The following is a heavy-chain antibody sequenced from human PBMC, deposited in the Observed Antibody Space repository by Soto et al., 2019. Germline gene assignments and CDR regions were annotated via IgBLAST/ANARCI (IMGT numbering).Heavy chain of an antibody. J-gene: IGHJ4*02. CDR2: ISYDGSNK. V-gene: IGHV3-30*18. D-gene: IGHD1-1*01. CDR1: GFTFSSYG. Sequence: RGSLRLSCAASGFTFSSYGMHWVRQAPGKGLEWVAVISYDGSNKYYADSVKGRFTISRDNSKNTLYLQMNSLRAEDTAVYYCAKDEYSGTTPTGYWGQGTLVTVSS. CDR3: AKDEYSGTTPTGY.